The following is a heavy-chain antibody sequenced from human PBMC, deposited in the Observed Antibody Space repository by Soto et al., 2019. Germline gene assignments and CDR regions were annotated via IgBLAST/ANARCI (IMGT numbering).Heavy chain of an antibody. CDR2: IYYSGST. D-gene: IGHD3-16*01. V-gene: IGHV4-59*01. Sequence: PSETLSLTCTVSAGSISSYYWSWIRQPPGKGLEWIGYIYYSGSTNYNPSLKSRVTISVDTSKNQFSLKLSSVTAADTAVYYCARYYDYIWGSYTLDYWGQGTLVTVSS. J-gene: IGHJ4*02. CDR3: ARYYDYIWGSYTLDY. CDR1: AGSISSYY.